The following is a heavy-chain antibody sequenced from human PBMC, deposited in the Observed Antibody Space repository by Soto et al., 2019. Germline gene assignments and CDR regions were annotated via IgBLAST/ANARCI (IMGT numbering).Heavy chain of an antibody. D-gene: IGHD1-26*01. CDR3: ARVSNDYYYGWFDP. V-gene: IGHV4-31*03. J-gene: IGHJ5*02. CDR1: GGSITTSGDY. CDR2: ISHSGIT. Sequence: SETLSLTCTVSGGSITTSGDYWSWIRQHPGKGLEWIGYISHSGITEYNPSLKSRLTLSIDTSKNQFSLEMNSVTAADTAVYFCARVSNDYYYGWFDPWGQGTPVTVSS.